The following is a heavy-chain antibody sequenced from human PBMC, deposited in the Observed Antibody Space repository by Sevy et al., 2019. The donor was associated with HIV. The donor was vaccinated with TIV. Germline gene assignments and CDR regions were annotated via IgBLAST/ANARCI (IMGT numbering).Heavy chain of an antibody. V-gene: IGHV3-23*01. J-gene: IGHJ4*02. Sequence: GGSLRLSCAASGFIFSSYVMTWVRQAPGKGLEWVPTISGSGGYTYYAESVKGRFTISRDNSNNILYLQMNSLRAEDTAVYYCEAITTAGRDYWGQGTLVTVSS. CDR3: EAITTAGRDY. CDR1: GFIFSSYV. CDR2: ISGSGGYT. D-gene: IGHD6-13*01.